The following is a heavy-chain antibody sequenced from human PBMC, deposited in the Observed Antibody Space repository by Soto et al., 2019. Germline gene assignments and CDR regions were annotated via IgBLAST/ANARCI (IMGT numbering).Heavy chain of an antibody. CDR1: GGTFSSYA. V-gene: IGHV1-69*13. Sequence: GASVKVSCKASGGTFSSYAFNWVRQAPGQGLEWMGGIIPIFATASNAQKFQGRVTITADESTSTAYMELSSLRAEDTAVYYCAKGITIFGVVNNYYGMDVWGQGTTVTVSS. J-gene: IGHJ6*02. CDR3: AKGITIFGVVNNYYGMDV. CDR2: IIPIFATA. D-gene: IGHD3-3*01.